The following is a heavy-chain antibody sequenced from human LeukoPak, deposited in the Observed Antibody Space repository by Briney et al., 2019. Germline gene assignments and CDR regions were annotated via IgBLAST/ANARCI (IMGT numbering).Heavy chain of an antibody. CDR1: GYTFTVYY. CDR2: INPNSGGT. D-gene: IGHD3-10*01. V-gene: IGHV1-2*02. CDR3: ARDLSLGYYYGSGSYYKPHAFDI. J-gene: IGHJ3*02. Sequence: ASVRVSCKASGYTFTVYYMHWVRQAPGQGLEWMGWINPNSGGTNYAQKFQGRVTMTRDTSISTAYMELSRLRSDDTAVYYCARDLSLGYYYGSGSYYKPHAFDIWGQGTMVTVSS.